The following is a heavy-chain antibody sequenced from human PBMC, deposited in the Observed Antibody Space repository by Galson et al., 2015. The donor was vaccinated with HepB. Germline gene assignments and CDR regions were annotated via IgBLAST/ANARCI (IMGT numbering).Heavy chain of an antibody. CDR3: AKEGIAAAVDY. J-gene: IGHJ4*02. V-gene: IGHV3-30*18. D-gene: IGHD6-13*01. CDR2: ISYDGSNK. Sequence: SLRLSCAASGFTFNGYWMTWVRQAPGKGLEWVAVISYDGSNKYYADSVKGRFTISRDNSKNTLYLQMNSLRAEDTAVYYCAKEGIAAAVDYWGQGTLVTVSS. CDR1: GFTFNGYW.